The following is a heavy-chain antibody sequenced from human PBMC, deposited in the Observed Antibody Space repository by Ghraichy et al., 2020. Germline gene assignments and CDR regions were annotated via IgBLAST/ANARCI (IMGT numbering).Heavy chain of an antibody. CDR3: ARDPAEYGDYDDYYYYYYMDV. D-gene: IGHD4-17*01. Sequence: GGSLRLSCAASGFTFSAYTMNWVRQAPGKGLEWVSSISSSSSYIYYADSVTGRFTISRDNAKNSLYLQMNSLRAEDTAVYYCARDPAEYGDYDDYYYYYYMDVWGKGTTVTVSS. CDR2: ISSSSSYI. J-gene: IGHJ6*03. CDR1: GFTFSAYT. V-gene: IGHV3-21*01.